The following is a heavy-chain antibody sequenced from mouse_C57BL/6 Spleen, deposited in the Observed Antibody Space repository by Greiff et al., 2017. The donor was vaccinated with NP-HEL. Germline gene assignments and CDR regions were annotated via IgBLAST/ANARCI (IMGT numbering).Heavy chain of an antibody. J-gene: IGHJ3*01. CDR1: GYTFTSYW. Sequence: QLKQPGAELVKPGASVKLSCKASGYTFTSYWMHWVKQRPGQGLEWIGMIHPNSGSTNYNEKFKSKATLTVDKSSSTAYMQLSSLTSEDSAVYYCARRTGTWGFAYWGQGTLVTVSA. D-gene: IGHD4-1*01. CDR2: IHPNSGST. CDR3: ARRTGTWGFAY. V-gene: IGHV1-64*01.